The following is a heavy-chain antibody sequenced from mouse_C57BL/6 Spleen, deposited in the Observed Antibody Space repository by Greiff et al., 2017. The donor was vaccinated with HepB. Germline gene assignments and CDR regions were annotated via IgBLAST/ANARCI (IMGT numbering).Heavy chain of an antibody. CDR3: AKNNPDY. CDR1: GYSFSSSW. CDR2: IYPGDGDT. J-gene: IGHJ2*02. V-gene: IGHV1-82*01. Sequence: LVESGPELVKPGASVTISCTASGYSFSSSWMNWVKQTPGKGLEWIGRIYPGDGDTNYNGKIKGKATMTADKSTSTAFMQLSSLTSEDSAVYFWAKNNPDYWGQGTSLTVSS. D-gene: IGHD1-3*01.